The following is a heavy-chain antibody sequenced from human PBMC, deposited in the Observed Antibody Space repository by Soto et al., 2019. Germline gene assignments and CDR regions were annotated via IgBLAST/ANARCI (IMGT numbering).Heavy chain of an antibody. Sequence: ASVKVSCKASGYTFTGYYMHWVRQAPGQGREWMGWINPNSGGTNYAQKFQGRVTMTRDTSSSTAYMELSRLRSDDTAVYYCARGSGSGYYLGDFDYWGQGTLGTVSS. D-gene: IGHD3-22*01. V-gene: IGHV1-2*02. J-gene: IGHJ4*02. CDR3: ARGSGSGYYLGDFDY. CDR2: INPNSGGT. CDR1: GYTFTGYY.